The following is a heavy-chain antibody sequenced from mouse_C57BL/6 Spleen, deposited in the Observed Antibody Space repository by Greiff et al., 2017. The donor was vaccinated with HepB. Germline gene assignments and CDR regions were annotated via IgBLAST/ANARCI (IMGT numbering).Heavy chain of an antibody. Sequence: EVQLQESGPGLVKPSQSLSLTCSVTGYSITSGYYWNWIRQFPGNKLEWMGYISYDGSNNYNPSLKNRISITRDTSKNQFFLKLNSVTTEDTATYYCARDYDYDGAYWGQVTLVTVSA. V-gene: IGHV3-6*01. CDR3: ARDYDYDGAY. CDR1: GYSITSGYY. CDR2: ISYDGSN. J-gene: IGHJ3*01. D-gene: IGHD2-4*01.